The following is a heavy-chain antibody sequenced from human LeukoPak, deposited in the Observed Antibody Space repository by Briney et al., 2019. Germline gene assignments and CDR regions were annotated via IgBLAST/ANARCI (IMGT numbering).Heavy chain of an antibody. V-gene: IGHV3-30-3*01. J-gene: IGHJ4*02. CDR1: GFTFSSYA. Sequence: PGRSLRLSCAASGFTFSSYAMHWVRQAPGKGLEWVAVISYNGSNKYYADSVKGRFTISRDNSKNTLYLQMNSLRAEDTAVYYCARAGHYYDSSGYEYWGQGTLVTVSS. CDR3: ARAGHYYDSSGYEY. CDR2: ISYNGSNK. D-gene: IGHD3-22*01.